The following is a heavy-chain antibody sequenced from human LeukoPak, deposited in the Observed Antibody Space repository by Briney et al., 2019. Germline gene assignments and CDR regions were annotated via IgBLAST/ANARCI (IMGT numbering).Heavy chain of an antibody. CDR3: ARGHCSGGSCYLYFDY. D-gene: IGHD2-15*01. CDR2: ISAYNGNT. V-gene: IGHV1-18*01. CDR1: GYTFTSYG. Sequence: ASVKVSCKASGYTFTSYGISWVRQAPGQGLEWMGWISAYNGNTNYAQKLQGRVTMTTDTSTSTAYMELRSLRSDDTAVYYCARGHCSGGSCYLYFDYWGQGTLVTVSS. J-gene: IGHJ4*02.